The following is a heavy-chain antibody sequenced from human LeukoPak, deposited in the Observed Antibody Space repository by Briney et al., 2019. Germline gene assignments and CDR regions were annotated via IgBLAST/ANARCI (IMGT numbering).Heavy chain of an antibody. CDR1: GGSISSYY. D-gene: IGHD3-22*01. Sequence: SETLSLTCTVSGGSISSYYWSWIRQPPGKGLEWIGYIYYSGSTNYNPSLKSRVTISVDRSKNQFSLKLSSVTAAVTAVYYCASYGYYYDAFDIWGQGTMVTVSS. V-gene: IGHV4-59*12. J-gene: IGHJ3*02. CDR3: ASYGYYYDAFDI. CDR2: IYYSGST.